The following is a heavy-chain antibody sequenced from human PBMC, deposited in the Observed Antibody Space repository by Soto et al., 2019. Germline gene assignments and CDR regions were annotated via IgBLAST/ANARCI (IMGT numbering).Heavy chain of an antibody. CDR2: IYYSGST. V-gene: IGHV4-39*01. Sequence: LSLTCTVSGGSISSSSYYWGWIRQPPGKGLEWIGSIYYSGSTYYNPSLKSRVTISVDTSKNQFSLKLSSVTAADTAVYYCARHKGTMVRGVIITPTWFDPWGQGTLVTVSS. CDR3: ARHKGTMVRGVIITPTWFDP. CDR1: GGSISSSSYY. J-gene: IGHJ5*02. D-gene: IGHD3-10*01.